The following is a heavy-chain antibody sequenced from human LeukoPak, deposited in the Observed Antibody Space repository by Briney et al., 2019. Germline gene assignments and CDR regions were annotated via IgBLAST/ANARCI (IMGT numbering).Heavy chain of an antibody. D-gene: IGHD4-17*01. Sequence: GESLKISCKGSGYSFTNNWIGWVRQLPGKGLEWMGITYPGDSNTRYSPSFQGQVTISADKSISSAYLQWSSLKASDTAMYYCARRGYGDYDRDYWGQGTLVTVPS. J-gene: IGHJ4*02. V-gene: IGHV5-51*01. CDR2: TYPGDSNT. CDR3: ARRGYGDYDRDY. CDR1: GYSFTNNW.